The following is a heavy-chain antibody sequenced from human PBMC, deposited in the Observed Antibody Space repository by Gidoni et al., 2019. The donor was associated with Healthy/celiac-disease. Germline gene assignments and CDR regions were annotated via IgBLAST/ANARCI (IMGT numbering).Heavy chain of an antibody. V-gene: IGHV3-23*01. CDR2: ISGSGGST. J-gene: IGHJ4*02. CDR3: AKASDIVVVPAASSDY. CDR1: GFTFSSYA. D-gene: IGHD2-2*01. Sequence: EVQLLESGGGLVQPGGSLRLSCAASGFTFSSYAMSWVRQAPGKGLEWVSAISGSGGSTYYADSVKGRFTISRDNSKNTLYLQMNSLRAEDTAVYYCAKASDIVVVPAASSDYWGQGTLVTVSS.